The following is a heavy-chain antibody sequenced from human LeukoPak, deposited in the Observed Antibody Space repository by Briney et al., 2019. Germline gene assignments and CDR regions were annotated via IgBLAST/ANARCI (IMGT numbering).Heavy chain of an antibody. CDR1: GGSISSSSYY. Sequence: SETLSLTCTVSGGSISSSSYYWGWIRQPPGKGLEWIGSIYYSGSTYYNPSLKSRVTISVDTSKNQFSLTPSSVTAADTAVYYCARLPKGYSNPNWFDPWGQGTLVTVSS. V-gene: IGHV4-39*01. CDR2: IYYSGST. D-gene: IGHD4-11*01. J-gene: IGHJ5*02. CDR3: ARLPKGYSNPNWFDP.